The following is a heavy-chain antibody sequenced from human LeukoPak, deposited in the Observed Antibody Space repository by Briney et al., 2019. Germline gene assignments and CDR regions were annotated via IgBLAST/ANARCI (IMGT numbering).Heavy chain of an antibody. D-gene: IGHD5-24*01. Sequence: GGSLRLFCAASGFTFSSYWMHWVRQAPGKGLVWVSRINTDGSSTSYADSVKGRFTISRDNAKNTLYLQMNSLRAEDTAVYYCARDFGWLQTLGYFDYWGQGTLVTVSS. J-gene: IGHJ4*02. CDR1: GFTFSSYW. CDR3: ARDFGWLQTLGYFDY. CDR2: INTDGSST. V-gene: IGHV3-74*01.